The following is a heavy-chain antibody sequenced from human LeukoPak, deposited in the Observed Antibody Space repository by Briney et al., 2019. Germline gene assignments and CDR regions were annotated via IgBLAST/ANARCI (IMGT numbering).Heavy chain of an antibody. D-gene: IGHD3-9*01. CDR1: GFTFGSHW. Sequence: GWSLRLSCAASGFTFGSHWMTWVRQAPGKGLEWVANIQPDGTAKEYVGSVKGRFSIPRDNAENSLYLQMNSLRAEDTAVYYCARWNYDSLTGYYIDYWGQGTLVAVSS. CDR2: IQPDGTAK. V-gene: IGHV3-7*01. CDR3: ARWNYDSLTGYYIDY. J-gene: IGHJ4*02.